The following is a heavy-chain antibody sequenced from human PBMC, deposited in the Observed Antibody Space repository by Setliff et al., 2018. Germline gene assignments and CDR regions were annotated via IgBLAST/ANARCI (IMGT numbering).Heavy chain of an antibody. Sequence: GWSLRLSCTASGFMFNSYGMHWVRQAPGKGLEWVACLRFDGKTQHYADFVKGRFIISRDNFNNTLYLQMKGLGAEDTAHYYCARGKGNGSGGYFGYDPFDVWGQGTLVTVSS. V-gene: IGHV3-30*02. CDR1: GFMFNSYG. CDR2: LRFDGKTQ. CDR3: ARGKGNGSGGYFGYDPFDV. D-gene: IGHD3-22*01. J-gene: IGHJ3*01.